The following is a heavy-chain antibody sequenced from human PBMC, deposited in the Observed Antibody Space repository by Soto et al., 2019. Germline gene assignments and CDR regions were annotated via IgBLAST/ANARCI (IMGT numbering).Heavy chain of an antibody. V-gene: IGHV3-23*01. CDR2: ISGSGGST. D-gene: IGHD1-26*01. CDR1: GFTFSSYA. J-gene: IGHJ4*02. CDR3: AKDPGGSYYFDY. Sequence: GESLKISCAASGFTFSSYAMSWVRQAPGKGLEWVSAISGSGGSTYYADSVKGRFTISRDNSKNTLYLQMNSLRAEDTAVYYCAKDPGGSYYFDYWGQGTLVTVSS.